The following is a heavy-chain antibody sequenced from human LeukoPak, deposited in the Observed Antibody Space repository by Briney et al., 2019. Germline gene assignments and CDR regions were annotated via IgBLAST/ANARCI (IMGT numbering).Heavy chain of an antibody. CDR1: GGSISSSSYY. D-gene: IGHD4-17*01. V-gene: IGHV4-39*01. Sequence: SETLSLTCTVSGGSISSSSYYWGWIRQPPGKGLEWIGSIYYSGSTYYNPSLKSRVTISVDTSKNQFSLKLSSVTAADTAVYYCARVDYYGDSRYYYYYYMDVWGKGTTVTISS. CDR2: IYYSGST. J-gene: IGHJ6*03. CDR3: ARVDYYGDSRYYYYYYMDV.